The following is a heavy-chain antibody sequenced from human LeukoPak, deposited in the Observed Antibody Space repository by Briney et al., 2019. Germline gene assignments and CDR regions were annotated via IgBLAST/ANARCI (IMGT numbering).Heavy chain of an antibody. CDR1: GGSISNYY. CDR2: IHDSGTA. J-gene: IGHJ6*02. CDR3: ARLYGYTYGHGGMDV. D-gene: IGHD5-18*01. Sequence: SETLSLTCTVSGGSISNYYWSWIRQPPGKGLEWIGYIHDSGTANYYPSLKTRVTISVDTSKIQFSLNLTSVTAADTAVYYCARLYGYTYGHGGMDVWGQGTTVTVSS. V-gene: IGHV4-59*08.